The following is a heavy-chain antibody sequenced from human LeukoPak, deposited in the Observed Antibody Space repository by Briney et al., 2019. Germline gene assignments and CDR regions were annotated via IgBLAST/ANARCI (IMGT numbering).Heavy chain of an antibody. Sequence: GGSLRLPCAVSGFIFSDFSMSWVRQAPGKGLEYVAKMNEYGSEIFYVDSVKGRFTISRDNAKNSLYLQMNRLRAEDTAVYYCARPRGCGTSRCNNFDYWGQGTLVTVSS. CDR3: ARPRGCGTSRCNNFDY. D-gene: IGHD2-21*01. V-gene: IGHV3-7*01. J-gene: IGHJ4*02. CDR1: GFIFSDFS. CDR2: MNEYGSEI.